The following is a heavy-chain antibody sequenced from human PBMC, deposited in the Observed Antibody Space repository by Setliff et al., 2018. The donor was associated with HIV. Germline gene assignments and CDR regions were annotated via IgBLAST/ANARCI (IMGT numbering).Heavy chain of an antibody. V-gene: IGHV3-7*03. CDR2: IKQDVSEK. Sequence: GGSLRLSCAASGFTFSSYWMSWVRQAPGKGLEWVANIKQDVSEKYYGDSVKGRFTVSRDNSNNTVYLQMNSLRAEDTAMYYCAKTQTVITVYGPFDSWGQGTPVTVSS. J-gene: IGHJ4*02. D-gene: IGHD4-4*01. CDR3: AKTQTVITVYGPFDS. CDR1: GFTFSSYW.